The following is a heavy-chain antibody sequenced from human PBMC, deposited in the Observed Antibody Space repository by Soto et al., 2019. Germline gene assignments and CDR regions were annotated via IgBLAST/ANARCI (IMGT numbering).Heavy chain of an antibody. D-gene: IGHD3-16*01. Sequence: SETLSLTCTVSGGSISSYYWSWIRQPPGKGLEWIGYIYYSGSTNYNPSLKSRVTISVDTSKNQFSLKLSSVTAADTAVYYCARVWGPGAVDYWGQGTLVTVSS. V-gene: IGHV4-59*01. CDR2: IYYSGST. CDR1: GGSISSYY. CDR3: ARVWGPGAVDY. J-gene: IGHJ4*02.